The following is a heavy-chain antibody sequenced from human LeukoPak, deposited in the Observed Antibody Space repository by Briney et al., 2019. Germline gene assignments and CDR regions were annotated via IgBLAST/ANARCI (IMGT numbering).Heavy chain of an antibody. V-gene: IGHV6-1*01. CDR2: TYYRSTWYN. D-gene: IGHD2-2*01. J-gene: IGHJ5*02. CDR3: ARRLTQYDCFDP. CDR1: GDSVSSNSVT. Sequence: SQTLSLTCAISGDSVSSNSVTWNWIRQSPSRGLEWLGRTYYRSTWYNDYAVSVRGRITVNSDTSKNQFSLHLNSVTPEDTAVYYCARRLTQYDCFDPWGQGILVTVSS.